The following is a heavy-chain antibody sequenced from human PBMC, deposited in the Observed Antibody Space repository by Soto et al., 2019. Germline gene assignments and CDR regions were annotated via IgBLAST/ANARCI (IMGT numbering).Heavy chain of an antibody. J-gene: IGHJ5*02. CDR3: ARDPLPAYYYGSGSKNWFDP. V-gene: IGHV3-7*05. CDR2: IKQDGSEK. D-gene: IGHD3-10*01. Sequence: GGSLRLSCAASGFTFSSYWMSWVRQAPGKGLEWVANIKQDGSEKYYVDSVKGRFTISRDNAKNSLYLQMNSLRAEDTAVYYCARDPLPAYYYGSGSKNWFDPWGQGTLVTVSS. CDR1: GFTFSSYW.